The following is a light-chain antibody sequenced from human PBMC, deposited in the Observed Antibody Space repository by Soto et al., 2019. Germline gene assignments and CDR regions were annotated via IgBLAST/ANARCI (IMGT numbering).Light chain of an antibody. CDR2: EVN. Sequence: LAQPPSASGSPGQSVTISCTGTSSDVGAYNYVSWYQHHPGKAPKLMVYEVNKRPSGVPDRFSGSKSGNTASLTASGLQAEDEADYYCTSHAGTINFPYIFGTGTKVTVL. J-gene: IGLJ1*01. CDR1: SSDVGAYNY. V-gene: IGLV2-8*01. CDR3: TSHAGTINFPYI.